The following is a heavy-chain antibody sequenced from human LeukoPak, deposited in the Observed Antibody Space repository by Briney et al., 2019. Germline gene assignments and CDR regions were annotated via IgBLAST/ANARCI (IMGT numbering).Heavy chain of an antibody. CDR2: INPDGSRT. V-gene: IGHV3-74*01. D-gene: IGHD2-15*01. CDR3: ARDLRGTRDY. J-gene: IGHJ4*02. Sequence: GGSLRLSCAASGFTFSTYWVHWVRQAPGKGLVWVSRINPDGSRTDYADSVKGRFTISRDNAKNTLYLQMNSLRAEDTAVYFCARDLRGTRDYWGQGTPVTVSS. CDR1: GFTFSTYW.